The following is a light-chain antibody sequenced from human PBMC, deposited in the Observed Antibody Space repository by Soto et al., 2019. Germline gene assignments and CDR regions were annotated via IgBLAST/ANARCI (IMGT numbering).Light chain of an antibody. CDR1: QSVSSAL. CDR3: QQYESSPLT. J-gene: IGKJ4*01. Sequence: EIVLTQSPDTLSLSPGERVTLSCRASQSVSSALLAWYQQKPGQAPRLLIYRASTRATGIPDRFTGSGSGTDLTLTISRQEPEDFAVYYCQQYESSPLTFGGGTKVEIK. V-gene: IGKV3-20*01. CDR2: RAS.